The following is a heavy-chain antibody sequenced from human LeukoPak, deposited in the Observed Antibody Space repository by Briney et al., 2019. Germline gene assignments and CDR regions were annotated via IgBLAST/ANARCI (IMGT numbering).Heavy chain of an antibody. Sequence: SETLSLTCAVSEMSFSAYYWNWIRQSPGKGLEWIGEINYGGSTKYTPSLEGRGTILIDTSKNQFSLKLTSVTAADTAVYYCAREPPITVPEDYSDYWGQGTLVSVSS. J-gene: IGHJ4*02. V-gene: IGHV4-34*01. CDR3: AREPPITVPEDYSDY. CDR2: INYGGST. D-gene: IGHD6-19*01. CDR1: EMSFSAYY.